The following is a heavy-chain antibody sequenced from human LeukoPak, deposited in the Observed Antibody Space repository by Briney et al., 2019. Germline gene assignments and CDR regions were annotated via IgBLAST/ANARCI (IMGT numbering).Heavy chain of an antibody. CDR3: ARSLGYFDL. V-gene: IGHV4-59*08. J-gene: IGHJ4*02. CDR1: GGSISSYY. CDR2: IYSSGIT. Sequence: PSETLSLTCSVSGGSISSYYWTWIRQPPGKGLEWIGYIYSSGITNYNPSLKRRVTMSVDTSKNQFSLKLRSVTAADTAVYYCARSLGYFDLWGQGALVTVSS. D-gene: IGHD6-6*01.